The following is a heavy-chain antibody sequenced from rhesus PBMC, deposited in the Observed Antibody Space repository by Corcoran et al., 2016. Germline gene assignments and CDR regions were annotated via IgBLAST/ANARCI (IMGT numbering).Heavy chain of an antibody. CDR3: AKWASWNNDGFDY. D-gene: IGHD1-20*01. V-gene: IGHV5-43*01. CDR1: GSSFTGSW. CDR2: LYPGDSDP. Sequence: VQLVQSGAEVKRPGESLWISCKTPGSSFTGSWISGVRQLPGQGLEWLGSLYPGDSDPRYNPSFQGQVTISADKSISTTYLQWSSLKASDTATYYCAKWASWNNDGFDYWGQGVLVTVSS. J-gene: IGHJ4*01.